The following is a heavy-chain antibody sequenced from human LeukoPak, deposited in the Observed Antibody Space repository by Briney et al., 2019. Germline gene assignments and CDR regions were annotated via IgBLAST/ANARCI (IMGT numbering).Heavy chain of an antibody. V-gene: IGHV3-30-3*01. CDR1: GFTFSSYA. CDR2: ISYDGSNK. CDR3: ARDKGALAGTDGMDV. D-gene: IGHD6-19*01. Sequence: PGGSLRLSCAASGFTFSSYARHWVRQAPGKGREWVAVISYDGSNKYYADSVKGRFTISRDNSKNTLYLQMNSLRAEDTAVYYCARDKGALAGTDGMDVWGQGTTVTVSS. J-gene: IGHJ6*02.